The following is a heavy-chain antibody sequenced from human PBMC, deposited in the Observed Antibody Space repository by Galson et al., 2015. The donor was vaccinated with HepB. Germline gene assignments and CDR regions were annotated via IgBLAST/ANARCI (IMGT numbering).Heavy chain of an antibody. CDR3: ARVADADYGDHSHFDS. V-gene: IGHV3-11*06. CDR1: GFTFSDYY. D-gene: IGHD4-17*01. CDR2: ISQSGTYT. J-gene: IGHJ4*02. Sequence: SLRLSCAASGFTFSDYYTSWIRQAPGKGLEWISYISQSGTYTNYADSVKGRFTISRDNAQNSLYLQINSLRAEDTAVYYCARVADADYGDHSHFDSWGQGTLVTV.